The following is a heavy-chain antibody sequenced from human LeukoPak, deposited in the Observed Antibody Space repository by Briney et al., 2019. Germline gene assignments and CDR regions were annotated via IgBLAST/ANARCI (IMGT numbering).Heavy chain of an antibody. D-gene: IGHD2-2*01. CDR3: ARAPTVLVGYCSSSSCQADY. CDR1: GYTFSDYD. V-gene: IGHV3-13*01. J-gene: IGHJ4*02. Sequence: GGSLRLSCAGSGYTFSDYDIHWVRQPTGKGLKWVSAIGTLHDTYYADSVKGRFTISRDNAENSLYLQMNSLRVEDPAVYYCARAPTVLVGYCSSSSCQADYWGQGTLVTVSS. CDR2: IGTLHDT.